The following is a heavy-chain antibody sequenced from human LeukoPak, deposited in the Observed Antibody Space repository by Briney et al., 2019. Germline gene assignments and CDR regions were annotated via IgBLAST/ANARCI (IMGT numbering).Heavy chain of an antibody. J-gene: IGHJ4*02. CDR3: ARDKGASGYDHLDS. CDR1: GDSVSTNSAA. CDR2: IYYRSKWYN. D-gene: IGHD5-12*01. Sequence: PSQTLSLTCAISGDSVSTNSAAWNWIRQSPSRGLEWLGRIYYRSKWYNDYAVSVKSRITINPDTSKNQFSLQLNSVTPEDTAVYYCARDKGASGYDHLDSWGQGTLVTVSS. V-gene: IGHV6-1*01.